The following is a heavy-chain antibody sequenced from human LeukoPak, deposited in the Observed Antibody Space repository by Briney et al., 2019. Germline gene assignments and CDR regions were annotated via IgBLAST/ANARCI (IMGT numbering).Heavy chain of an antibody. J-gene: IGHJ4*02. CDR1: SGSLSTYY. Sequence: SETMSLACTVSSGSLSTYYWSWIRHPPGEGLEWVGYIYYSGSTNYNPSLKSRVTISVDTSKNQFSLRLSSVTAAETAVYYGARVVAAAGTFIDYWGQGTLVTVSS. V-gene: IGHV4-59*01. CDR3: ARVVAAAGTFIDY. D-gene: IGHD6-13*01. CDR2: IYYSGST.